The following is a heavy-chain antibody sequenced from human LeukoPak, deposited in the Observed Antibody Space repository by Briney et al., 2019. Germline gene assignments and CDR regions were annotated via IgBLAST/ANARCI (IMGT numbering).Heavy chain of an antibody. CDR3: ARDKAVTTKLTQYFHH. D-gene: IGHD4-11*01. CDR2: ISGYNGYT. CDR1: GYTFTNYG. V-gene: IGHV1-18*01. J-gene: IGHJ1*01. Sequence: ASVKVSCKASGYTFTNYGVSWVRQAPGQGLEWMGWISGYNGYTNYAQKFQFRVTMTTDTSTSTAYMELRSLTSDDTAVYYCARDKAVTTKLTQYFHHWGQGTLVTVSS.